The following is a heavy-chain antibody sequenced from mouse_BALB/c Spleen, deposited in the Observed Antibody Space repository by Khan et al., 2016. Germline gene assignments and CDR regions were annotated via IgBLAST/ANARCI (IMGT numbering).Heavy chain of an antibody. D-gene: IGHD2-1*01. J-gene: IGHJ1*01. Sequence: LVESGGGLVKPGGSLKLSCAASGFTFSDYYMYWVRQTPEKRLEWVATISDGGAYTYYPDSVKGRFTISRDNAKNNLYLQMSSLKSEDTDMYYCARTYGNYEYFDVWGAGTTVTVSS. CDR1: GFTFSDYY. CDR2: ISDGGAYT. CDR3: ARTYGNYEYFDV. V-gene: IGHV5-4*02.